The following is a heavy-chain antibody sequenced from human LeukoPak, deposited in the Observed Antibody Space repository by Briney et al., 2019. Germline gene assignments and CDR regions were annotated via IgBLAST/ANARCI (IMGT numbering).Heavy chain of an antibody. J-gene: IGHJ6*02. CDR3: ASAEDDSSGYYYHYYYYGMDV. CDR1: GGAFSGYY. Sequence: SETLSLTCAVYGGAFSGYYWSWIRQPPGKGLEWIGEINHSGSTNYNPSLKSRVTISVDTSKKQFSLKLSSVTAADTAVYYCASAEDDSSGYYYHYYYYGMDVWGQGTTVTVSS. CDR2: INHSGST. D-gene: IGHD3-22*01. V-gene: IGHV4-34*01.